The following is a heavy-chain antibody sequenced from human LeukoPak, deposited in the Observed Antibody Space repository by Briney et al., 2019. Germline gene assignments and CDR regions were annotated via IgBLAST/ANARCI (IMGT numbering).Heavy chain of an antibody. CDR1: GFTFSSYE. CDR2: ISRGGTTI. CDR3: ARESGYPPYNWFDP. D-gene: IGHD5-18*01. J-gene: IGHJ5*02. Sequence: GGSLRLSCAASGFTFSSYEMNWVRQAPGKGLEWVSFISRGGTTIYYADSVKGRFTISRDNAKNSLYLQMNSLRAEDTAVYYCARESGYPPYNWFDPWGQGTLVTVSS. V-gene: IGHV3-48*03.